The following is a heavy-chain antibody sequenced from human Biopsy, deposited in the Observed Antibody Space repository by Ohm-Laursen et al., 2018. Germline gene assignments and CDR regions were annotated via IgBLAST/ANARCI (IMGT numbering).Heavy chain of an antibody. CDR3: AKTRGEARAAANF. CDR1: GFTFSNYA. D-gene: IGHD6-13*01. V-gene: IGHV3-23*01. J-gene: IGHJ4*02. Sequence: SLRLSCAASGFTFSNYAMNWVRQAPGKGLDWVSGVGGSGDSKYYANSVKGRFSISRDNSNNTRYLQMNSLRVDDTAVYYCAKTRGEARAAANFWGQGTLVTVSS. CDR2: VGGSGDSK.